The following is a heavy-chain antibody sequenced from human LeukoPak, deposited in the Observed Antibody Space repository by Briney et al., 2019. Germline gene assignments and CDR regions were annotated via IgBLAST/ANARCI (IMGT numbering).Heavy chain of an antibody. D-gene: IGHD6-13*01. CDR1: GFAFSSYA. CDR2: ISYDGSNK. V-gene: IGHV3-30*04. CDR3: AKGPIAAAVLSDAFDI. Sequence: PGGSLRLSCAASGFAFSSYAMHWVRQAPGKGLGWVAVISYDGSNKYYADSVKGRFTISRDNSKNTLYLQMNSLRAEDTAVYYCAKGPIAAAVLSDAFDIWGQGTMVTVSS. J-gene: IGHJ3*02.